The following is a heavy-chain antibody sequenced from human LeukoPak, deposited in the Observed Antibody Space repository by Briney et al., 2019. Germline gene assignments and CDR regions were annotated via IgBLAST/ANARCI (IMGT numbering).Heavy chain of an antibody. CDR2: IDKTTYPT. V-gene: IGHV3-23*05. D-gene: IGHD6-19*01. Sequence: GVSLRLSCAASEFIFSDYAMGWARQAPGKGLEGVSTIDKTTYPTFYADSVKGRFTISRDNSKNTLYLQMNSLRTEDTAVYFCAKFEGATIPGWFNDYWGQGILVTVSS. J-gene: IGHJ4*02. CDR1: EFIFSDYA. CDR3: AKFEGATIPGWFNDY.